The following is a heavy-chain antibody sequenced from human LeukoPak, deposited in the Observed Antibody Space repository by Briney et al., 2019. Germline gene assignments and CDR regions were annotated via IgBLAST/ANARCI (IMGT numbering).Heavy chain of an antibody. V-gene: IGHV4-38-2*02. J-gene: IGHJ5*02. CDR2: IYHSGST. Sequence: SETLSLTCTVSGYSISSGYYWGWIRQPPGKGLEWIGTIYHSGSTYYNPSLKSRVTISVDTSRNQFSLKLSSVTAADTAVYYCARFPVVPAAVGYWFDPWGQGTLVTVSS. CDR1: GYSISSGYY. D-gene: IGHD2-2*01. CDR3: ARFPVVPAAVGYWFDP.